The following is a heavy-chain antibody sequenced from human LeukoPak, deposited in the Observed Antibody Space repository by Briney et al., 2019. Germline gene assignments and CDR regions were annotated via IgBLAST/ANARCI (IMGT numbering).Heavy chain of an antibody. V-gene: IGHV3-49*04. J-gene: IGHJ4*02. CDR1: GFTIGYYA. CDR3: TTGNGNYSGY. Sequence: SLPLSCTASGFTIGYYAMTWVRQASGPGAEWVGFISSKAYRGKTEYAASVKGRFTISRDDSKNIAYLQMNSLKTEDTAVYYCTTGNGNYSGYWGQGTLVTVSS. D-gene: IGHD1-26*01. CDR2: ISSKAYRGKT.